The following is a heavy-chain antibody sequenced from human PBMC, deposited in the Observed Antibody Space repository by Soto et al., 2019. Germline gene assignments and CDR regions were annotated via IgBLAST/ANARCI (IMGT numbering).Heavy chain of an antibody. D-gene: IGHD2-15*01. J-gene: IGHJ5*02. CDR2: ISSSGSTI. V-gene: IGHV3-48*03. CDR1: GFTFSSYE. Sequence: VGSLRLSCAASGFTFSSYEMNWVRQAPGKGLEWVSYISSSGSTIYYADSVKGRFTISRDNAKNSLYLQMNSLRAEDTAVYYCARIVVVVAATPYNWFDPWGQGTLVTVSS. CDR3: ARIVVVVAATPYNWFDP.